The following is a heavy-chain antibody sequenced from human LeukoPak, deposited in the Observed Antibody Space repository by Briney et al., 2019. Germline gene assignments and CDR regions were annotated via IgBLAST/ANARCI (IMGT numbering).Heavy chain of an antibody. CDR1: GVSISSSNYY. CDR3: ARRFVRATFDY. J-gene: IGHJ4*02. CDR2: IYYSGNT. D-gene: IGHD4-17*01. Sequence: PSETLSLTCTVSGVSISSSNYYWGWIRPPPGQGREWIGSIYYSGNTYYNPSPKSPVTISVDTSKNQFSLKLSSVTAADTAVYYCARRFVRATFDYWGQGTLVTVSS. V-gene: IGHV4-39*01.